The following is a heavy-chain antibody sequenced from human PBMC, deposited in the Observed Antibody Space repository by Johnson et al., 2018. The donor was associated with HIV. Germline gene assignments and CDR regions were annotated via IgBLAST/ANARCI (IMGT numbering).Heavy chain of an antibody. Sequence: QVQLVESGGGVVQPGRSLRLSCAASGFTFSSYAMHWVRQAPGKGLEWVAVISYDGKSTYYADSVKGRFTISRDNSKNTLYLQMNSLRAEDTAVYYCARVQLLADDVFNIWGQGTMVTVSS. J-gene: IGHJ3*02. CDR3: ARVQLLADDVFNI. V-gene: IGHV3-30*04. D-gene: IGHD3-10*01. CDR1: GFTFSSYA. CDR2: ISYDGKST.